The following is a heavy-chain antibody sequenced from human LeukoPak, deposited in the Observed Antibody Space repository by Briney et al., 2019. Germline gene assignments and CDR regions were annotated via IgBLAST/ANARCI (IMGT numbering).Heavy chain of an antibody. CDR1: AFTFSRSA. CDR3: AKGGSTVTTEDLVDY. Sequence: GGPVRLSCAASAFTFSRSAMSWVRQAPGKGLEWVSDISGGGGITNYADSVQGRFTSSRDNSNNTLSLQMNSLRVEDTAVYYCAKGGSTVTTEDLVDYWGQGTLV. CDR2: ISGGGGIT. D-gene: IGHD4-17*01. V-gene: IGHV3-23*01. J-gene: IGHJ4*02.